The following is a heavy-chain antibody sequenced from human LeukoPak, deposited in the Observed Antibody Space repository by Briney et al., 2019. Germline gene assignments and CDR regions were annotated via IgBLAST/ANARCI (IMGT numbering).Heavy chain of an antibody. CDR1: GGSISSSSYY. CDR3: ARDGDYSPDYYYYMDV. Sequence: SETLSLTCTVSGGSISSSSYYWGWIRQPPGKGLEWIGSIYYSGSTYYNPSLKSRVTISVDTSKNQFSLKLSSVTAADTAVYYCARDGDYSPDYYYYMDVWGKGTTVTVSS. V-gene: IGHV4-39*01. CDR2: IYYSGST. D-gene: IGHD4-17*01. J-gene: IGHJ6*03.